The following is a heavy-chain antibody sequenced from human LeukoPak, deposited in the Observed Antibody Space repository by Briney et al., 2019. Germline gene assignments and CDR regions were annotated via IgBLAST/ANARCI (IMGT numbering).Heavy chain of an antibody. V-gene: IGHV4-59*12. CDR3: ARDPLGSAPFDP. D-gene: IGHD3-10*01. Sequence: SETLSLTCIVSGGSISSYYWSWIRQPPGKGLEWIGEIYHSGSTNYNPSLKSRVTISVDKSKNQFSLKLSSVTAADTAVYYCARDPLGSAPFDPWGQGTLVTVSS. CDR1: GGSISSYY. J-gene: IGHJ5*02. CDR2: IYHSGST.